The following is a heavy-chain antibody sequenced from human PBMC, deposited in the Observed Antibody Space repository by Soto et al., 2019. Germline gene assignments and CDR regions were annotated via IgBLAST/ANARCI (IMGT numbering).Heavy chain of an antibody. V-gene: IGHV3-9*01. CDR2: ISWNSARI. CDR3: VKDARAPMIVVVVTD. Sequence: VQLVESGGGLVQPGRSLRLSCAASGFTFDDYAMHWVRQVPGKGLEWVSGISWNSARIAYADSVKGRFTISRDNAKNSLYLQMNNLRAEDTALYYCVKDARAPMIVVVVTDWGQGTLVTVSS. D-gene: IGHD3-22*01. J-gene: IGHJ4*02. CDR1: GFTFDDYA.